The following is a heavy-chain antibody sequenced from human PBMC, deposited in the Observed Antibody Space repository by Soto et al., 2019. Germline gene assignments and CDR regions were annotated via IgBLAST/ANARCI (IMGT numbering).Heavy chain of an antibody. J-gene: IGHJ6*02. CDR2: ISYDGSNK. CDR1: GFTFSSYA. D-gene: IGHD4-17*01. V-gene: IGHV3-30-3*01. Sequence: GGSLRLSCAASGFTFSSYAMHWVRQAPGKGLEWVAVISYDGSNKYYADSVKGRFTISRDNSKNTLYLQMNSLRAEDTAVYYCARGAENDYGDYVDDYYYGMDVWGQGTTVTVSS. CDR3: ARGAENDYGDYVDDYYYGMDV.